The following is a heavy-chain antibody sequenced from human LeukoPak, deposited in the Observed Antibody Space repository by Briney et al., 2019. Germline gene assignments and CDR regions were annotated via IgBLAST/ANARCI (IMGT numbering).Heavy chain of an antibody. Sequence: VASVKVSCKASGYTFTGYYIHWVRQAPGQGLEWMGRINPNSGGTDYAQKFQGRLTITRDTSSSTAYMELGRLTSDDTAVYYCARYYCGGDCYLWFDPWGQGTPVTVSS. CDR3: ARYYCGGDCYLWFDP. J-gene: IGHJ5*02. V-gene: IGHV1-2*06. CDR1: GYTFTGYY. CDR2: INPNSGGT. D-gene: IGHD2-21*02.